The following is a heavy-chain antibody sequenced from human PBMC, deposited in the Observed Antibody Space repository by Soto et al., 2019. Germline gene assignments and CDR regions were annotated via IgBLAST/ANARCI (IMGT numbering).Heavy chain of an antibody. D-gene: IGHD2-2*01. CDR2: IIPIFGTA. Sequence: GASVKVSCKASGGTFSSYAISWVRQAPGQGLEWMGGIIPIFGTANYAQKFQGRVTITADESTSTAYMELSSLRSEDTAVYYCARVLYCSSTSCSPEKYYFDYWGQGTLVTVS. V-gene: IGHV1-69*13. CDR3: ARVLYCSSTSCSPEKYYFDY. CDR1: GGTFSSYA. J-gene: IGHJ4*02.